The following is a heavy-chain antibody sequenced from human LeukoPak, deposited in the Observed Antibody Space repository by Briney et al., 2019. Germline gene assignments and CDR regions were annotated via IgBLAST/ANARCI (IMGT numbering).Heavy chain of an antibody. Sequence: SETLSLTCTVSGGSISSYYWSWIRQPPGKGLEWIGSIYYSGSTYYNPSLKSRVTISVDTSKNQFSLKLSSVTAADTAVYYCARLSIGDSSGYYYPPRWFDPWGQGTLVTVSS. V-gene: IGHV4-59*05. CDR3: ARLSIGDSSGYYYPPRWFDP. D-gene: IGHD3-22*01. J-gene: IGHJ5*02. CDR1: GGSISSYY. CDR2: IYYSGST.